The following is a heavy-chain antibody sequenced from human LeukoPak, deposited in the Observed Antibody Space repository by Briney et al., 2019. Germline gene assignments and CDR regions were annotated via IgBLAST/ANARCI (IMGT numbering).Heavy chain of an antibody. D-gene: IGHD6-13*01. CDR1: GYTFTSYD. CDR3: ARGGRIAAAGPNWFDP. J-gene: IGHJ5*02. CDR2: MNPNSGNT. V-gene: IGHV1-8*01. Sequence: ASVKVSCKASGYTFTSYDINWVRQATGQGLEWMGWMNPNSGNTGYAQKFQGRVTMTRNTSISTAYMELSSLRSEDTAVYYCARGGRIAAAGPNWFDPWGQGTLVTVSS.